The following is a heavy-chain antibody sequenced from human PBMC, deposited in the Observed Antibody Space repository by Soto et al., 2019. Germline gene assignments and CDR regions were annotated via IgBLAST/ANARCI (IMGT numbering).Heavy chain of an antibody. V-gene: IGHV1-58*02. CDR3: AATFDSGAYDFGGQPC. J-gene: IGHJ4*02. Sequence: SVKVSCKASGLTFSSSAIQWVRQARGQPLEWIGWIVVGSGKTDYTHNLQARVTITRDKSTSTAYMEWSGLRSEDTAVYYCAATFDSGAYDFGGQPCWGQGLLVPVS. D-gene: IGHD2-21*01. CDR2: IVVGSGKT. CDR1: GLTFSSSA.